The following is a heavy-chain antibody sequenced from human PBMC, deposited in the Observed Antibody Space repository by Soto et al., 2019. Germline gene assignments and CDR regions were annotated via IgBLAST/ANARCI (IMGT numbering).Heavy chain of an antibody. J-gene: IGHJ6*02. CDR2: ISYDGYKK. CDR3: TSCGRFPRVGVDYYAMDG. V-gene: IGHV3-30*03. Sequence: SLSPSCEASGSAFSTSHLYSVRPAPGKGLEWVALISYDGYKKYYADSVKGRFTISRDSSRNGLYLQMDSLRPEDTAVYFCTSCGRFPRVGVDYYAMDGWGQGTTVTGS. CDR1: GSAFSTSH. D-gene: IGHD3-3*01.